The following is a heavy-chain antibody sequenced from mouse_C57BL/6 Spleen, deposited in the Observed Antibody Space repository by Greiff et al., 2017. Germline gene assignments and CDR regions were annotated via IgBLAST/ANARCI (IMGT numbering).Heavy chain of an antibody. Sequence: VQRVESGAELVRPGTSVKVSCKASGYAFTNYLIEWVKQRPGQGLEWIGVINPGSGGTNYNEKFKGKATLTADKSSSTAYMQLSSLTSEDSAVYFCARSDYGSSPYFDYWGQGTTLTVSS. CDR2: INPGSGGT. J-gene: IGHJ2*01. D-gene: IGHD1-1*01. CDR3: ARSDYGSSPYFDY. V-gene: IGHV1-54*01. CDR1: GYAFTNYL.